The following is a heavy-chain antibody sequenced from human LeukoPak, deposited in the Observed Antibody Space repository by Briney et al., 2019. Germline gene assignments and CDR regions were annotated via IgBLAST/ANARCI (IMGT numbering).Heavy chain of an antibody. J-gene: IGHJ5*02. CDR1: GFTFSNYA. CDR3: AKDWGTGFPYYCTGGRCYGSVGEESNNWFDP. Sequence: PGGSLRLSCAASGFTFSNYAMNWVRQAPGKGLEWVSGISGSGGSTYYSDSVKGRFTISRDNAKNTLYLQMNTLRAEDTAVYYCAKDWGTGFPYYCTGGRCYGSVGEESNNWFDPWGQGTLVTVSS. D-gene: IGHD2-15*01. V-gene: IGHV3-23*01. CDR2: ISGSGGST.